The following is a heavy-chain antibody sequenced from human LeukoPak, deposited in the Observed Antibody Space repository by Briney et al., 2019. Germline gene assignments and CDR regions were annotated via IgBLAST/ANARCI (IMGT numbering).Heavy chain of an antibody. V-gene: IGHV4-59*12. CDR2: IHRSGST. D-gene: IGHD6-19*01. CDR1: GDSLSNMD. J-gene: IGHJ4*02. Sequence: SETLSLTCTVSGDSLSNMDWSWVRQPPGQGLEWIGYIHRSGSTSYNPSLMSRVIISIDKSKNQFSLKLSSVTAADTAVYYCATYRRGSGWYTGPFDYWGQGTLVTVSS. CDR3: ATYRRGSGWYTGPFDY.